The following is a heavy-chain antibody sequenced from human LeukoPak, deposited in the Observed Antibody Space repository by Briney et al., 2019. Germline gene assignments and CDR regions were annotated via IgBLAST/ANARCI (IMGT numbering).Heavy chain of an antibody. Sequence: SETLSLTCTVSGGSLSIYYWSWIRQPPGKGLEWIGYIYYSGSTNYNPSLKRRVTISVDTSKNQFSLKLSSVTAADTAVYYCATQQTTRGAFDIWGQGTMVTVSS. J-gene: IGHJ3*02. CDR1: GGSLSIYY. D-gene: IGHD4-17*01. CDR2: IYYSGST. CDR3: ATQQTTRGAFDI. V-gene: IGHV4-59*01.